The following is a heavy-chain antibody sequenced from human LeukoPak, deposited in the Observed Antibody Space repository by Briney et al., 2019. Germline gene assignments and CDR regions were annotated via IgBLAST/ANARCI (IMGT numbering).Heavy chain of an antibody. Sequence: GGSLRLSCAASGFTFSTYGMHWVRQAPGKGLEWVAVIWYDGSEKYYANSVKGRFTISRDNFKNSLYLQMNSLRAEDTAVYYCAKDAQRGFDYSNSLDYWGQGTRVTVSS. CDR2: IWYDGSEK. V-gene: IGHV3-33*06. J-gene: IGHJ4*02. CDR3: AKDAQRGFDYSNSLDY. D-gene: IGHD4-11*01. CDR1: GFTFSTYG.